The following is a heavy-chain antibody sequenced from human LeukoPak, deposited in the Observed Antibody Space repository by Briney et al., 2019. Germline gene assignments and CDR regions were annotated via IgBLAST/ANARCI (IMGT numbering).Heavy chain of an antibody. V-gene: IGHV3-48*03. CDR1: GFTFSSYE. Sequence: PGGSLRLSCAASGFTFSSYEMNWVRQAPGKGLEWVSYISSSASTIYYADSVKGRFTISRDNAKNSLYLQMNSLRAEDTAVYYCAREGCSSTSCCDYWGQGTLVTVSS. CDR3: AREGCSSTSCCDY. CDR2: ISSSASTI. J-gene: IGHJ4*02. D-gene: IGHD2-2*01.